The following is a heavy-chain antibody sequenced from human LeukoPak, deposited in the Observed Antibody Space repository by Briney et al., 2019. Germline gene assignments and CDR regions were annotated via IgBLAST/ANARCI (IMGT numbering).Heavy chain of an antibody. CDR1: GFTFSNYA. CDR3: AKDGILTGYYNWYFDY. Sequence: PGGSLRLSCTASGFTFSNYAMHWVHQAPGKGLEWVAFIRYDGSNKYYADSVKGRFTISRDNSKNTLYLQMNSLRADDTAVYYCAKDGILTGYYNWYFDYWGQGTLVTVSS. V-gene: IGHV3-30*02. D-gene: IGHD3-9*01. CDR2: IRYDGSNK. J-gene: IGHJ4*02.